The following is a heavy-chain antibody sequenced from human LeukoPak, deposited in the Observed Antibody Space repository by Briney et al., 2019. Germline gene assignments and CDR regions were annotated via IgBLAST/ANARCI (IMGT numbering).Heavy chain of an antibody. CDR2: IIPILGIA. J-gene: IGHJ3*02. V-gene: IGHV1-69*04. CDR3: ARGRLAYYYGSGDAFDI. Sequence: SVKVPCKASGGTFSSYAISWVRQAPGQGLEWMGRIIPILGIANYAQKFQGRVTITADKSTSTAYMELSSLRSEDTAVYYCARGRLAYYYGSGDAFDIWGQGTMVTVSS. D-gene: IGHD3-10*01. CDR1: GGTFSSYA.